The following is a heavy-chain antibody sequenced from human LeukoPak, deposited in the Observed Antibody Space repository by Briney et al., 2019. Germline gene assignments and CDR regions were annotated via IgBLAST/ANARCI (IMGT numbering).Heavy chain of an antibody. J-gene: IGHJ4*02. CDR1: GFTFDDYT. CDR3: AKLYGSGTYNNYFHY. CDR2: ISWDGGST. V-gene: IGHV3-43*01. D-gene: IGHD3-10*01. Sequence: GGSLRLSCAASGFTFDDYTMHWVRQAPGKGLEWVSLISWDGGSTYYADSVKGRFTISRDNSRNTLYLQMNTLSPDDTAVYYCAKLYGSGTYNNYFHYWGQGTLVTVSS.